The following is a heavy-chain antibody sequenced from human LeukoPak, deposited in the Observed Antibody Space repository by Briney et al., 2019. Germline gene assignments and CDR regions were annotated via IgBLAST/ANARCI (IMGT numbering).Heavy chain of an antibody. CDR3: ARRGEAMDPFDY. J-gene: IGHJ4*02. CDR1: GYSFSIYW. D-gene: IGHD5-18*01. Sequence: GESLKISCKTSGYSFSIYWIGWVRQMPGKGLEWMGIIYPGDSDTRYSPSFQGQVTISADKSINTAYLQWSSLKASDTAIYYCARRGEAMDPFDYWGQGTLVTVSS. CDR2: IYPGDSDT. V-gene: IGHV5-51*01.